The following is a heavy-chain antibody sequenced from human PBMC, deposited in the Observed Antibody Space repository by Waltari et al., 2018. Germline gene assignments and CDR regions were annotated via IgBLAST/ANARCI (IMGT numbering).Heavy chain of an antibody. CDR1: GYTFTGYY. CDR2: INPNSGGT. Sequence: QVQLVQSGAEVKKPGASVKVSCKASGYTFTGYYMHWVRQAPGQGLEWMGRINPNSGGTNYAQKFQGRVTITADESTSTAYMELSSLRSEDTAVYYCARDEAVAGTYYWGQGTLVTVSS. V-gene: IGHV1-2*06. J-gene: IGHJ4*02. D-gene: IGHD6-19*01. CDR3: ARDEAVAGTYY.